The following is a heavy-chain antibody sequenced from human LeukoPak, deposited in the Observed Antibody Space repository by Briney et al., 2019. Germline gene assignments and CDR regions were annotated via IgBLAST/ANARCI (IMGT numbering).Heavy chain of an antibody. CDR2: IRYDGNNK. D-gene: IGHD3-22*01. Sequence: PGGSLRLFCAASGFTFSSYGMHWVRQAPGKGLEWVAFIRYDGNNKYYADSVKGRFTISRDNSQNTLYLQMNSLRVEDTAVYYCAKEFPGDSSVFDYWGQGTLVTVSS. V-gene: IGHV3-30*02. J-gene: IGHJ4*02. CDR1: GFTFSSYG. CDR3: AKEFPGDSSVFDY.